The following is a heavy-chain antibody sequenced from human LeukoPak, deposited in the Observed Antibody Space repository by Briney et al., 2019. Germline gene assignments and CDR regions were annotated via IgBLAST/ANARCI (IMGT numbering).Heavy chain of an antibody. V-gene: IGHV1-2*02. CDR2: INPNSGGT. J-gene: IGHJ4*02. CDR3: ARADGYNYPFDY. Sequence: ASVKVSCKASGYTFTGYYMHWVRQAPGQGLEWMGWINPNSGGTNYAQKFQGRVTMTRDTYISTAYMELSRLRSDDTAVYYCARADGYNYPFDYWGQGTLVTVSS. CDR1: GYTFTGYY. D-gene: IGHD5-24*01.